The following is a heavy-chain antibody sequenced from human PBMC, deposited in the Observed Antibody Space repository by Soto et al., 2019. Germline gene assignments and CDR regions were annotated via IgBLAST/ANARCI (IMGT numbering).Heavy chain of an antibody. J-gene: IGHJ4*02. CDR3: ARQGYHYDTYSFGY. V-gene: IGHV5-51*01. CDR2: IYPSNSET. Sequence: PGESLKISCNSSGYTFTSYWIGWVRQMPGKGLEWMGIIYPSNSETRFSPSFQGQVTLSADKSIFTAYLQWSSLKASDTAMYYCARQGYHYDTYSFGYWGQGTLVTVSS. CDR1: GYTFTSYW. D-gene: IGHD3-22*01.